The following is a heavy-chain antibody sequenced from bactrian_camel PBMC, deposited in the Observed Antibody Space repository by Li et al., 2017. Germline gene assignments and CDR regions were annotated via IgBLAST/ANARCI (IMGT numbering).Heavy chain of an antibody. V-gene: IGHV3S67*01. CDR1: GFAFSSYA. Sequence: VQLVESGGGSVQPGGSLRLSCTVSGFAFSSYAMAWVRQAPGKEREWVAGVGAVGSPWYPDSVQGRFIASKDNSKNTLYLQMNSLKPEDSAMYYCAAALGYGCSSVFSYWGRGTQVTVS. CDR2: VGAVGSP. J-gene: IGHJ6*01. D-gene: IGHD3*01. CDR3: AAALGYGCSSVFSY.